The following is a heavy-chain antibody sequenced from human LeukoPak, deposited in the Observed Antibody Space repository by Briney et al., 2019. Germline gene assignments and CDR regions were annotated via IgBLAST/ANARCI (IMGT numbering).Heavy chain of an antibody. J-gene: IGHJ6*03. CDR2: IIPIFGTA. Sequence: ASVKVSCKASGGTFSSCAISWVRQAPGQGLEWMGGIIPIFGTANYAQKFQGRVTITTDESTSTAYMELSSLRSEDTAVYYCARNPYCGGDCYPNYYYYYMDVWGKGTTVTVSS. CDR1: GGTFSSCA. V-gene: IGHV1-69*05. D-gene: IGHD2-21*02. CDR3: ARNPYCGGDCYPNYYYYYMDV.